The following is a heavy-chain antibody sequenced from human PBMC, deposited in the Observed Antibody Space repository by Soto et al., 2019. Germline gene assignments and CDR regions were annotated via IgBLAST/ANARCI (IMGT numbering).Heavy chain of an antibody. CDR3: ARDQTKVLVTVWLNYYYGMDV. V-gene: IGHV1-18*01. CDR2: ISAYNGNT. CDR1: GYTFTSYG. Sequence: QVQLVQSGAEVKKPGASVKVSCKASGYTFTSYGISWVRQAPGQGLEWMGWISAYNGNTNYAQKLQGRVTMTTDTSTSTAYMELRSLRSDDTAVYYCARDQTKVLVTVWLNYYYGMDVWGQGTTVTVSS. J-gene: IGHJ6*02. D-gene: IGHD3-22*01.